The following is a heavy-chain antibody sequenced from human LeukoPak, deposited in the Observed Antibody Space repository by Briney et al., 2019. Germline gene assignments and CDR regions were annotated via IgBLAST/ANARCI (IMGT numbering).Heavy chain of an antibody. CDR1: GFTFSSYA. CDR2: ISYDGSNK. Sequence: PGGSLRLSCAASGFTFSSYAMHWVRQAPGKGLEWVAVISYDGSNKYYADSVKGRFTISRDNSKNTLYLQMNSLRAEDTAVYYCARVSRGGVVPDYWGQGTLVTVSS. D-gene: IGHD3-3*01. J-gene: IGHJ4*02. V-gene: IGHV3-30-3*01. CDR3: ARVSRGGVVPDY.